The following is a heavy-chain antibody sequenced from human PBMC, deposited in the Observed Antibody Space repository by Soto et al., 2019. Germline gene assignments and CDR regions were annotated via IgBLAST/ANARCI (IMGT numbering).Heavy chain of an antibody. CDR2: IGRSGETI. V-gene: IGHV3-48*03. J-gene: IGHJ4*02. D-gene: IGHD6-6*01. CDR3: ARDSRGGADRRPTFYY. Sequence: EVQLAESGGGLAQPGGSLRLSCVGYGFTFSSFEMNWIRQTPGKGLEWLSYIGRSGETIYYADSVKGRFTISRDNAKSSLFLQMTGLRDEDTGIYYCARDSRGGADRRPTFYYWGRGTLVTVSS. CDR1: GFTFSSFE.